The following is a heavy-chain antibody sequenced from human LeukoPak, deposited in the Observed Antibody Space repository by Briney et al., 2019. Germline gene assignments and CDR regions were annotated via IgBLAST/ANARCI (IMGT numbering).Heavy chain of an antibody. D-gene: IGHD3-22*01. CDR1: GYTFTSYG. J-gene: IGHJ4*02. Sequence: VKVSCKASGYTFTSYGVTWVRQAPGQGLEWMGWISTYNGNTNYAQKLQGRVTVTTDTSTSAAYMELRSLRSEDTAVYYCARARGTYYYDSSGYYALDYWGQGTLVTVSS. V-gene: IGHV1-18*01. CDR2: ISTYNGNT. CDR3: ARARGTYYYDSSGYYALDY.